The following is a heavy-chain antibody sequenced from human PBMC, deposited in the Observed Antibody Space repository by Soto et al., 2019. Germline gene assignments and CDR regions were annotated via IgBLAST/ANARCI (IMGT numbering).Heavy chain of an antibody. CDR3: ARVPDR. J-gene: IGHJ5*02. V-gene: IGHV4-30-2*01. CDR1: GGFISSGGYS. CDR2: IYHSGST. D-gene: IGHD2-2*01. Sequence: SETLSLTCAVSGGFISSGGYSWSWIRQPPGKGLEWIGYIYHSGSTYYNPSLKSRVTISVDRSKNQFSLKLSSVTAADTAVYYCARVPDRWGQGTLVTVSS.